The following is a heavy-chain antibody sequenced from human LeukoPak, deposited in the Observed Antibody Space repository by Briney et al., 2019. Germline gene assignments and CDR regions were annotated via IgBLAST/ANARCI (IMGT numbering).Heavy chain of an antibody. J-gene: IGHJ4*02. V-gene: IGHV4-59*08. CDR2: IYYGGST. CDR1: GGSISSYY. D-gene: IGHD5-18*01. Sequence: SETLSLTCTVSGGSISSYYWNWIRQPPGKGLEWIGYIYYGGSTNYNPSLKSRVTISVDTSKNEFSLKLNSVTAADTAVYYCASSGYSYGLDYWGQGTLVTVSS. CDR3: ASSGYSYGLDY.